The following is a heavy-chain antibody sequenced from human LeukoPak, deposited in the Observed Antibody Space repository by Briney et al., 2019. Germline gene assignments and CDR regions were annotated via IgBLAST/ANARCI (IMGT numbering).Heavy chain of an antibody. J-gene: IGHJ4*02. CDR3: ARDAGYSSSGGY. D-gene: IGHD6-13*01. Sequence: GGSLRLSCAASGFTFSTYATHWVRQAPGQGLEWMGIINPSGGSTSYAQKFQGRVTMTRDTSTSTVYMELSSLRSEDTAVYYCARDAGYSSSGGYWGQGTLVTVSS. V-gene: IGHV1-46*01. CDR1: GFTFSTYA. CDR2: INPSGGST.